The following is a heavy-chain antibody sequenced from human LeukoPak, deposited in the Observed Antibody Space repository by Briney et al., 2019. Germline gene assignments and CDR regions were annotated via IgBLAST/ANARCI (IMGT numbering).Heavy chain of an antibody. CDR1: GFAFGSEA. Sequence: GGSLRLSCAVSGFAFGSEAMSWVRQSPARGLEWVASISPGGGTTYYADYVKGRFTISRDNSKNTLYLQMNTLRVEDTAVYYCATRVPIDYWGQGTLVTVSS. V-gene: IGHV3-23*01. CDR3: ATRVPIDY. CDR2: ISPGGGTT. J-gene: IGHJ4*02.